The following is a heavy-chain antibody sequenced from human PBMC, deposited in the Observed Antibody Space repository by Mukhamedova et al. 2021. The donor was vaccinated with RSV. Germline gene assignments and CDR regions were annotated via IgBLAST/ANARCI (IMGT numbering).Heavy chain of an antibody. V-gene: IGHV3-11*01. D-gene: IGHD6-19*01. Sequence: TIYYADSVKGRLTISRDNAKNSLFLQMNSLRAEDTAVYYCARKLYSSSYSDYWGQGTLVTVSS. CDR2: TI. CDR3: ARKLYSSSYSDY. J-gene: IGHJ4*02.